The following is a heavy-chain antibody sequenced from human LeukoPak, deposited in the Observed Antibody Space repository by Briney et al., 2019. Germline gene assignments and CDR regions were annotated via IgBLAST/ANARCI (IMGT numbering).Heavy chain of an antibody. CDR2: ISSSGSTI. D-gene: IGHD6-13*01. V-gene: IGHV3-48*03. Sequence: PGGSLRLSCAASGFTFSSYEMNWVRQAPGKGLEWVSYISSSGSTIYYADSVKGRFTISRDNAKNSLYLQMNSLRAEDTAVYYCARAGYSSSWYGRWRWFDPWGQGTLVTVSS. CDR1: GFTFSSYE. J-gene: IGHJ5*02. CDR3: ARAGYSSSWYGRWRWFDP.